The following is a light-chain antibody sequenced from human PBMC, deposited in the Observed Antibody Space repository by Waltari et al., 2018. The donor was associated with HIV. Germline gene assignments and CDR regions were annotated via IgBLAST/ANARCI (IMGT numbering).Light chain of an antibody. CDR3: QQYGRSPWT. CDR2: GAS. J-gene: IGKJ1*01. Sequence: EIVLKQSPGSLSLSPGERATLSCRASQTVSSSQLAWYQQKPGQAPRRLIYGASTRATGTPDRVSGSGSGTDFTLTITRLEREDFAVYYCQQYGRSPWTFGQGTKVEIK. V-gene: IGKV3-20*01. CDR1: QTVSSSQ.